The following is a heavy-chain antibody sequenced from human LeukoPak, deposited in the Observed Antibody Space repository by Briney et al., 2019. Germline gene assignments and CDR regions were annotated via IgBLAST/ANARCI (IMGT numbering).Heavy chain of an antibody. D-gene: IGHD3-22*01. J-gene: IGHJ4*02. CDR3: ARSYYYDSSGYFSY. Sequence: PGGSLRLSCAASGFTFSSYAMHWVRQAPGKGLEWVAVISYDGSNKYYADSVKGRFTISRDNSKNTLYLQMNSLRAEDTAVYYCARSYYYDSSGYFSYWGQGTLVTVSS. CDR2: ISYDGSNK. V-gene: IGHV3-30-3*01. CDR1: GFTFSSYA.